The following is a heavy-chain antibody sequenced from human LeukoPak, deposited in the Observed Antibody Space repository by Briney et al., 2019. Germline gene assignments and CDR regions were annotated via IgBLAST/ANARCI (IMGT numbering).Heavy chain of an antibody. V-gene: IGHV3-30*18. J-gene: IGHJ4*02. CDR3: AKPVVGYGSGSHYFDY. D-gene: IGHD3-10*01. CDR1: GFTFSSCG. CDR2: ISYDGSNK. Sequence: GGSLRLSCAASGFTFSSCGMHWVRQAPGEGLEWVAVISYDGSNKYYADSVKGRFTISRDNSKNTLYLQMNSLRAEDTAMYYCAKPVVGYGSGSHYFDYWSQGTLVTVSS.